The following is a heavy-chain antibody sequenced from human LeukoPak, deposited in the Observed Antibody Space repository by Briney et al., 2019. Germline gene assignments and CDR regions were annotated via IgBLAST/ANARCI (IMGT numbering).Heavy chain of an antibody. J-gene: IGHJ2*01. D-gene: IGHD1-1*01. CDR3: ARIHILEYWHFDL. CDR2: IYSGGST. CDR1: GFTVSSNF. Sequence: GGSLRLSCTVAGFTVSSNFMSWVRQAPEKGLEWVSVIYSGGSTYYADSVSGRFTISRDNSKNTVYLQMNSLRADDTAVYYCARIHILEYWHFDLWGRGTLVTVSS. V-gene: IGHV3-53*01.